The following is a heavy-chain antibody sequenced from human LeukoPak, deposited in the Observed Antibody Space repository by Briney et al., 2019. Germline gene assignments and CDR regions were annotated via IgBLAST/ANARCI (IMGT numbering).Heavy chain of an antibody. J-gene: IGHJ4*02. CDR2: ISSSSSYI. CDR1: GFTFSSYS. D-gene: IGHD3-22*01. V-gene: IGHV3-21*04. Sequence: GGSLRLSCAASGFTFSSYSMNWVRQAPGKGLEWVSSISSSSSYIYYADSVKGRFTISRDNSKNTLYLQMNSLRAEDTAVYYCARTKTHSYYYDSSGEGAYEFDYWGQGTLVTVSS. CDR3: ARTKTHSYYYDSSGEGAYEFDY.